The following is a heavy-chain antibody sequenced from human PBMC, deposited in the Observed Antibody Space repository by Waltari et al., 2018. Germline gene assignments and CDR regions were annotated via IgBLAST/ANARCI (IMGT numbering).Heavy chain of an antibody. CDR2: IRYDSSMV. D-gene: IGHD2-21*01. CDR3: AKGGIVGTVGPYYVDM. CDR1: GFHFAYTI. Sequence: QGQLVESGGGVLQPGGSLTVSCETSGFHFAYTIKTWVRQAPGKRLEWLAFIRYDSSMVYNADSIAGRFSISRDDAQRTVQLRLTSLRGDDTAVYYCAKGGIVGTVGPYYVDMWGRGTSVTVS. J-gene: IGHJ6*03. V-gene: IGHV3-30*02.